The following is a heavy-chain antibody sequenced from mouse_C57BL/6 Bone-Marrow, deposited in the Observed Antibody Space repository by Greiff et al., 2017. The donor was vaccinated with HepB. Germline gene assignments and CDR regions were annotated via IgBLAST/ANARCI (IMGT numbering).Heavy chain of an antibody. CDR3: ANSGGGDYYAMDY. CDR1: GFTFSDYG. Sequence: EVKLVESGGGLVKPGGSLKLSCAASGFTFSDYGMHWVRQAPEKGLEWVAYISSGSSTSYYADTVKGRFTISRDNAKNTLFLQLTSLRSEDTAVYDCANSGGGDYYAMDYWGQGTSVTVSS. J-gene: IGHJ4*01. V-gene: IGHV5-17*01. CDR2: ISSGSSTS.